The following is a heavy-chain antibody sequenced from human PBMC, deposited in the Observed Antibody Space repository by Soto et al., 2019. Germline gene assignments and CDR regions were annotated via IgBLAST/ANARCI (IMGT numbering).Heavy chain of an antibody. Sequence: PGGSLRLSCAASGSTFNSFAMTWVRQAPGKGLEWVSLITGGGGRTYYADSVKGRFTASRDNSKNTVYLQMNSLRAEDTAIYYCAKDSRKNNWTPDFWGQGTLVTVSS. D-gene: IGHD2-15*01. J-gene: IGHJ4*02. CDR2: ITGGGGRT. CDR1: GSTFNSFA. CDR3: AKDSRKNNWTPDF. V-gene: IGHV3-23*01.